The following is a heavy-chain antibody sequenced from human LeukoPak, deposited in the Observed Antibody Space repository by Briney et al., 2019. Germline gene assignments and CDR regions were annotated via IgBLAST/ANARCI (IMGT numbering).Heavy chain of an antibody. V-gene: IGHV3-49*04. CDR2: IRRKDYGGTT. D-gene: IGHD6-13*01. J-gene: IGHJ5*02. Sequence: GGSLRLSCATSGFTFGDYAMTWVRQAPGKGLEWVAFIRRKDYGGTTDYAASVKGRFTISRDDSKGIAYLQMNSLKTEDTAVYYCTRGGIAAAGTGWFDPWGQGTLVTVSS. CDR1: GFTFGDYA. CDR3: TRGGIAAAGTGWFDP.